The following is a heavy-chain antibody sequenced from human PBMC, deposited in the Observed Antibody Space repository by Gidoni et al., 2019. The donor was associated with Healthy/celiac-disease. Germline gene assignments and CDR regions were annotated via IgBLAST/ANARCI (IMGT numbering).Heavy chain of an antibody. CDR3: ARRDSSSRDYYYGMDV. CDR1: GGSISSYY. CDR2: IYYSGST. Sequence: QVQLQESGPGLVKPSETLSLTCTVSGGSISSYYWSWIRQPPGKGLEWIGYIYYSGSTNYNPSLKSRVTISVDTSKNQFSLKLSSVTAADTAVYYCARRDSSSRDYYYGMDVWGQGTTVTVSS. J-gene: IGHJ6*02. D-gene: IGHD6-6*01. V-gene: IGHV4-59*08.